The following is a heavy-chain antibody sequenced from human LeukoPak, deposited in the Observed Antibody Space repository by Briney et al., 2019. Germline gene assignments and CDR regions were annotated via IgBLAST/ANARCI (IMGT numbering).Heavy chain of an antibody. V-gene: IGHV3-7*01. CDR1: EFTFSDYW. J-gene: IGHJ5*02. CDR2: IKKDGSEE. CDR3: ARDYNDILTGYYKRGVNWFDP. D-gene: IGHD3-9*01. Sequence: GGSLRLSCAASEFTFSDYWMSWVRQAPGKGPEWVANIKKDGSEEHYVDSVEGRFTVSRDNAKNSLFLQMNSLRVEDTAVYYCARDYNDILTGYYKRGVNWFDPWGQGTLVTVSS.